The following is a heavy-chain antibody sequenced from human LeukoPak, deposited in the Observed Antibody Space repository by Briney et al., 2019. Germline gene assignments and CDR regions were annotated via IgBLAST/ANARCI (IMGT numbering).Heavy chain of an antibody. J-gene: IGHJ6*03. D-gene: IGHD6-6*01. CDR2: ISAYNGNT. CDR1: GYTFTSYG. CDR3: AREFSGVSSSSADYYYYMDV. V-gene: IGHV1-18*01. Sequence: GASVKVSCKASGYTFTSYGISWVRQAPGQGLEWMGWISAYNGNTNYAQNLQGRVTMTTDKSTSTAYMELRSLRSDDTAVYYCAREFSGVSSSSADYYYYMDVWGKGTTVTVSS.